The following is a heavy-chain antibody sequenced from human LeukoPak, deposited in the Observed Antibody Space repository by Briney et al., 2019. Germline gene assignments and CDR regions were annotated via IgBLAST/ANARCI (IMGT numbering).Heavy chain of an antibody. CDR3: AKDRAARNGMDV. V-gene: IGHV4-59*12. J-gene: IGHJ6*02. D-gene: IGHD6-6*01. Sequence: KPSETLSLTCTVSGGSISSYYWSWIRQPPGKGLEWIGYIYYSGSTNYNPSLKSRVTMSVDTSKNQFSLKLSSVTAADTAVYYCAKDRAARNGMDVWGQGTTVTVSS. CDR2: IYYSGST. CDR1: GGSISSYY.